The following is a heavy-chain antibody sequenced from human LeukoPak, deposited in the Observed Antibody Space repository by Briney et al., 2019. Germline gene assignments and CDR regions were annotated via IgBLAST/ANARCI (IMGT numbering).Heavy chain of an antibody. J-gene: IGHJ4*02. CDR2: MNEDGSKI. CDR1: GFTFSTYW. CDR3: AKDGYSYGQLFDY. V-gene: IGHV3-7*03. Sequence: GGSLRLSCAASGFTFSTYWMSWVRQAPGKGLEWVATMNEDGSKIYYVHSVKGRFTISRDNAKDSLYLQMNSLRAEDTALYYCAKDGYSYGQLFDYWGQGTLVTVSS. D-gene: IGHD5-18*01.